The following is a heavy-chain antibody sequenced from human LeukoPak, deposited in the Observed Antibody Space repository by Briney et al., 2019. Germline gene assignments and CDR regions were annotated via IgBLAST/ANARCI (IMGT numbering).Heavy chain of an antibody. Sequence: GASVKVSCKASGYTFTSYYMHWVRQAPGQGLEWMGIINPSGGSTSYAQKFQGRVTMTRDTSTSTVYMELSSLRSEDTAVYYCASLAAAGTGFDYWGQGTLVTVSS. J-gene: IGHJ4*02. CDR3: ASLAAAGTGFDY. V-gene: IGHV1-46*01. CDR2: INPSGGST. CDR1: GYTFTSYY. D-gene: IGHD6-13*01.